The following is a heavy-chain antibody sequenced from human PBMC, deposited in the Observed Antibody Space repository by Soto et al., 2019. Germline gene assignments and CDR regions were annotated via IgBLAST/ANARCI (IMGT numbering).Heavy chain of an antibody. CDR1: GFTFSSYA. D-gene: IGHD3-10*01. CDR3: ARQGRAVSSDYVDC. Sequence: EVQLVESGGGLVQPGGSLRLSCAASGFTFSSYAMHWVRQAPGKGLEYVAAISSNGGSTYYANSVKGRFTISRDNSKNTMYLQMGSLRAEEMALYDCARQGRAVSSDYVDCLGQAPLVTVSS. CDR2: ISSNGGST. J-gene: IGHJ4*02. V-gene: IGHV3-64*01.